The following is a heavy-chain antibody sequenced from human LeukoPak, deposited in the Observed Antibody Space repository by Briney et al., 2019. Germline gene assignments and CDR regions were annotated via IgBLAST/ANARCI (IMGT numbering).Heavy chain of an antibody. Sequence: SGGSLRLSCAASGFTFSPYAMSWVRQAPGKGLEWVSTISGSGGSIYYADSVKGRFTISRDNSKNTLYLQMNSLRAQDTALYYCAKRWHVPATIDYWGQGTLVTVSS. J-gene: IGHJ4*02. V-gene: IGHV3-23*01. CDR1: GFTFSPYA. CDR2: ISGSGGSI. D-gene: IGHD2-2*01. CDR3: AKRWHVPATIDY.